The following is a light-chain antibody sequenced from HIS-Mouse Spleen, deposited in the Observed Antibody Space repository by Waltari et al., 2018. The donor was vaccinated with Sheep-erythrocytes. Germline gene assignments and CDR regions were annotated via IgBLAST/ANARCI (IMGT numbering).Light chain of an antibody. J-gene: IGKJ3*01. CDR1: QSISSY. CDR2: AAS. V-gene: IGKV1-39*01. CDR3: QQSYSTPQFT. Sequence: DIQMTQSPSSLSASVGDRVTITCRASQSISSYLNWYQQKPGKAPKLLIYAASSLQIGVPSRFSGSGSGTEFTLTISSLQPEDFATYYCQQSYSTPQFTFGPGTKVDIK.